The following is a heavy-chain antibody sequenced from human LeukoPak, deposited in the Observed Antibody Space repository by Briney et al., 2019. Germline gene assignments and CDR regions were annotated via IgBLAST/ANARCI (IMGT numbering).Heavy chain of an antibody. CDR3: AREWSAFDI. Sequence: SETLSPTCTVSGGSISSYYWSWIRQPPGKGLEWIAYIHYSGSTYYNPSLKSRVTISVDTSKNQFSLKLTSVTAADTAVYYCAREWSAFDIWGQGTTVTVSS. CDR1: GGSISSYY. D-gene: IGHD2-8*01. J-gene: IGHJ3*02. CDR2: IHYSGST. V-gene: IGHV4-59*12.